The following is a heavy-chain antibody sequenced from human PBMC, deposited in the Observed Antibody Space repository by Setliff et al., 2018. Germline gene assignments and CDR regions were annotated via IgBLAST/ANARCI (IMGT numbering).Heavy chain of an antibody. V-gene: IGHV4-39*01. J-gene: IGHJ4*02. Sequence: PSETLSLTCTVSGGSISSSSYYWGWIRQPPGKGLEWIGSIYYSGSTYYNPSLKSRVTISVDTSKNQFSLKLSPVTAADTAVYYCASLPYYDSSGYSLSYYWGQGTLVTVSS. CDR3: ASLPYYDSSGYSLSYY. CDR2: IYYSGST. CDR1: GGSISSSSYY. D-gene: IGHD3-22*01.